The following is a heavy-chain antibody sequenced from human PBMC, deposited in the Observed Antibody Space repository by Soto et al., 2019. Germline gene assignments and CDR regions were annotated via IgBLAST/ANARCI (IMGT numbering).Heavy chain of an antibody. D-gene: IGHD2-2*02. Sequence: GGSLRLSCAASGFIFSGSAIHWVRQAPGKGLEWVGRIRSRANNFATSSAASVKGRFTFSRDDSKNTAYLQMNTLKPEDTAVYYCARGQGAAIGDYYYHGMDVWGQGTTVTVSS. CDR1: GFIFSGSA. CDR2: IRSRANNFAT. V-gene: IGHV3-73*01. CDR3: ARGQGAAIGDYYYHGMDV. J-gene: IGHJ6*02.